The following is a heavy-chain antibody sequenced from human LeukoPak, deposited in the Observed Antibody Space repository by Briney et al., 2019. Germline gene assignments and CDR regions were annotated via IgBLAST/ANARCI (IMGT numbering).Heavy chain of an antibody. CDR1: GDTISSYD. V-gene: IGHV1-69*13. D-gene: IGHD1-26*01. Sequence: SVKVSCKASGDTISSYDISWVRQAPGQGLEWMGGIIPIFGTANYAQKFQGRVTITADESTSTAYMELSSLRSEDTAMYYCARGPQVGAFDLWGQGTVATVSS. CDR2: IIPIFGTA. CDR3: ARGPQVGAFDL. J-gene: IGHJ3*01.